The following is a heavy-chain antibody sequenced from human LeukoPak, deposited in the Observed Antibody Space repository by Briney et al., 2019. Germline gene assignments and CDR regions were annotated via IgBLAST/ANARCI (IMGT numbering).Heavy chain of an antibody. J-gene: IGHJ4*02. CDR1: GFTFSSYT. CDR2: ISSSRSYI. CDR3: ARDHCSSTSCFPSGTNYFDS. V-gene: IGHV3-21*01. D-gene: IGHD2-2*01. Sequence: GGSLRLSCAASGFTFSSYTMNWVRQAPGKGLDWVSSISSSRSYIYNADSVKGRFTISRDNAKNSLYLQMNSLRAEDTAVYYCARDHCSSTSCFPSGTNYFDSWGQGTPVTVSS.